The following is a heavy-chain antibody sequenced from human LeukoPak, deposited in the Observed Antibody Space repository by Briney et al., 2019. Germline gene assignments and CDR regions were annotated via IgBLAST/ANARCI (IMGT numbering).Heavy chain of an antibody. J-gene: IGHJ4*02. CDR1: GFAFSSYA. V-gene: IGHV3-30-3*01. CDR3: ARSYPPEAAVEY. Sequence: PGTSLRLSCAASGFAFSSYAMHWVRQAPGKGLEWVAVISYDGSNKYYADSVKGRFTISRDNSKNTLYLQMNSLRAEDTAVYYCARSYPPEAAVEYWGQGTLVTVSS. D-gene: IGHD6-13*01. CDR2: ISYDGSNK.